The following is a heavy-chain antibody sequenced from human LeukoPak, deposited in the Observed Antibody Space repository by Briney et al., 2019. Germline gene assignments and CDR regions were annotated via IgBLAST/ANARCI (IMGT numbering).Heavy chain of an antibody. V-gene: IGHV1-69*13. CDR1: VGTFSSYA. D-gene: IGHD2-15*01. CDR2: IIPIFGTA. CDR3: ASAVVVAAYDAFDI. J-gene: IGHJ3*02. Sequence: SVSVSCKASVGTFSSYAISWVRQAPGQGVEWMGGIIPIFGTANYAQKFQGRVTITADESTSTAYMELSSLRSEDAAVYYCASAVVVAAYDAFDIWGQGTMVTVSS.